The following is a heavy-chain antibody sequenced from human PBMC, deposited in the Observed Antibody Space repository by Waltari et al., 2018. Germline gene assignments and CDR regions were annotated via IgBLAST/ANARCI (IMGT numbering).Heavy chain of an antibody. V-gene: IGHV3-23*03. CDR1: GFTFSSYA. CDR3: AKTMGYYYYYMDV. J-gene: IGHJ6*03. CDR2: IYSGGSST. Sequence: EVQLLESGGGLVQPGGSLRLSCAASGFTFSSYAMSWVRQAPGKGLGWVSVIYSGGSSTYYADSVKGRFTISRDNSKNTLYLQMNSLRAEDTAVYYCAKTMGYYYYYMDVWGKGTTVTVSS. D-gene: IGHD3-10*01.